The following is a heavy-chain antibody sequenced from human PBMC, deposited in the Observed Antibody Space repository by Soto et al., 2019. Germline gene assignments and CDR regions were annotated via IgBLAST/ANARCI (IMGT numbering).Heavy chain of an antibody. J-gene: IGHJ5*02. Sequence: GGSLRLSCAASGFTFSSYAMHWVRQAPGKGLEWVAVISYDGSNKYYADSVKGRFTISRDNSKNTLYLQMNSLRAEDTAVYYCARAVYGDSDSTYWFDPWGQGTLVTVSS. D-gene: IGHD4-17*01. CDR3: ARAVYGDSDSTYWFDP. V-gene: IGHV3-30-3*01. CDR2: ISYDGSNK. CDR1: GFTFSSYA.